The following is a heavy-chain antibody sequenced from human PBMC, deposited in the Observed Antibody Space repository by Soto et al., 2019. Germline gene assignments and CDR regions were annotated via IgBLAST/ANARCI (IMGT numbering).Heavy chain of an antibody. CDR1: GYTFANYA. Sequence: GASVKVSCKSSGYTFANYAMHCVRQAPGQRLEWMGWINAGNGNTKYPQKLQGRVTITRDTSASIAYMELSSLRSEDTAVYYCAREKDQFEDIVVVPGPLYVWGQGTTVTVSS. D-gene: IGHD2-2*01. CDR2: INAGNGNT. CDR3: AREKDQFEDIVVVPGPLYV. V-gene: IGHV1-3*01. J-gene: IGHJ6*02.